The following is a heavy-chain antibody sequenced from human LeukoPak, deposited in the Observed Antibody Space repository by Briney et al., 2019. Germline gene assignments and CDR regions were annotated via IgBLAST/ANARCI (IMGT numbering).Heavy chain of an antibody. CDR2: INPDSGGT. V-gene: IGHV1-2*06. D-gene: IGHD3-16*01. CDR1: GYTFTGYY. Sequence: ASVKVSFKTSGYTFTGYYILWVRQAPGQGLEWMGRINPDSGGTNFAQRFQGRVTLTRDTSISTAYMELSRLRSDDTAVYYCARELGGSYNWFDPWGQGTLVTVSS. CDR3: ARELGGSYNWFDP. J-gene: IGHJ5*02.